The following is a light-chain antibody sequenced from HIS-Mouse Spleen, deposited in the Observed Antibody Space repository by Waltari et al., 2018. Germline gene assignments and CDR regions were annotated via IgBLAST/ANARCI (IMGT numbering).Light chain of an antibody. CDR3: QQYNNWPPYT. CDR1: QRVSSN. Sequence: EIVMTKSPATLSVSPGERATLSCRASQRVSSNLACYQQKPGQAPRLLIYGASTRATGIPARFSGSGSGTEFTLTISSLQSEDFAVYYCQQYNNWPPYTFGQGTKLEIK. J-gene: IGKJ2*01. V-gene: IGKV3-15*01. CDR2: GAS.